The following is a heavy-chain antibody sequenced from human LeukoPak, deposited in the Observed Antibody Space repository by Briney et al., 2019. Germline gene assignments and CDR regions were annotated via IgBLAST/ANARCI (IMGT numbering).Heavy chain of an antibody. J-gene: IGHJ5*02. CDR2: INHSGST. Sequence: SETLSLTCAVYGGSFSGYYWSWIRQPPGKGLEWIGEINHSGSTNYNPSLKSRVTISVDTSKNQFSLKLSSVTAADTAVYYCAVVVVAATGGGWFDPWGQGTLVTVSS. V-gene: IGHV4-34*01. CDR3: AVVVVAATGGGWFDP. D-gene: IGHD2-15*01. CDR1: GGSFSGYY.